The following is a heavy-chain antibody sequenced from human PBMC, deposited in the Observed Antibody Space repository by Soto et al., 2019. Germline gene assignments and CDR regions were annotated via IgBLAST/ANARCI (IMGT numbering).Heavy chain of an antibody. D-gene: IGHD6-19*01. V-gene: IGHV1-69*06. Sequence: QVQLVQSGAEVKKPGSSVKVSCKASGGTFSSYAISWVRQAPGQGLEWMGGIIPIFGTANYAQKFQGRVTITADKSPSTAYMELSRLRSEDTAVYYCARRSVDGGGYYYYGMDVWGQGTTVTVSS. J-gene: IGHJ6*02. CDR2: IIPIFGTA. CDR3: ARRSVDGGGYYYYGMDV. CDR1: GGTFSSYA.